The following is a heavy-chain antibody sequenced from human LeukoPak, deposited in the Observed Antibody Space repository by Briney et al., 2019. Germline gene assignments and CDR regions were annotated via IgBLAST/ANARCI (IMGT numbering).Heavy chain of an antibody. CDR2: ILCDGSTQ. CDR1: GFTFSTFS. CDR3: ARVASRSTSCSPFEY. Sequence: PGGSLRLSCAASGFTFSTFSMHWVRQAPGKGLEWVVVILCDGSTQYYADSVRGRFTASRDNSKDTLYLQMNSLRVEDTAVYYCARVASRSTSCSPFEYWGQGTLVTVSS. D-gene: IGHD2-2*01. J-gene: IGHJ4*02. V-gene: IGHV3-30*04.